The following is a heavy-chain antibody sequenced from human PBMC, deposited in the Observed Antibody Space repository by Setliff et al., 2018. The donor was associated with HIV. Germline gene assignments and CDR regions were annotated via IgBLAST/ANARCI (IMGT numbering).Heavy chain of an antibody. Sequence: PSETLSLTCAVYGGSFSGYYWSWIRQPPGKGLEWIGYIYYSGSTNYNPSLKSRVTISVDTSKNQFSLKLSSVTAADTAVYYCARGADYYDSTGYYTFDYWGQGTLVTVSS. D-gene: IGHD3-22*01. V-gene: IGHV4-59*01. J-gene: IGHJ4*02. CDR2: IYYSGST. CDR1: GGSFSGYY. CDR3: ARGADYYDSTGYYTFDY.